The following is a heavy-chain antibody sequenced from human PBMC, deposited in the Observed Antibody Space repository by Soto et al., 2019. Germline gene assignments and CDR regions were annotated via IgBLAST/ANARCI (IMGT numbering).Heavy chain of an antibody. CDR3: AKAKNDYNWDNRPPFDY. Sequence: VGSLRLSCEASGFTLRNYAMTWVRQAPGKGLEWVSLISANDVGTYYAESVKTRFTISTDQSRNTVYLQMDSLRADDTAIYYCAKAKNDYNWDNRPPFDYWGQGTLVTVSS. CDR1: GFTLRNYA. J-gene: IGHJ4*02. D-gene: IGHD1-20*01. CDR2: ISANDVGT. V-gene: IGHV3-23*01.